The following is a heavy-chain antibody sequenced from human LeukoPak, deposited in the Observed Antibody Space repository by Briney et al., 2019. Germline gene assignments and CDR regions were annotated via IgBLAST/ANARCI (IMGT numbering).Heavy chain of an antibody. Sequence: GESLKISCKGSGYSFTSYWIGWVRQIPGKGLEWMGIIYPGDSDTRYSPSFQGQVTISADKSISTAYLQWSSLKASDTAMYYCARVLWFGELLSLPFDYWGQGTLVTVSS. CDR2: IYPGDSDT. CDR3: ARVLWFGELLSLPFDY. J-gene: IGHJ4*02. CDR1: GYSFTSYW. D-gene: IGHD3-10*01. V-gene: IGHV5-51*01.